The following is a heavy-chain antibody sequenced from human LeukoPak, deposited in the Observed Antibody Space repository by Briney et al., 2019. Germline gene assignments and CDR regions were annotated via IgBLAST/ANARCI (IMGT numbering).Heavy chain of an antibody. CDR2: IWYDGSNK. CDR3: VRDPYEAY. CDR1: GXTFSSYG. V-gene: IGHV3-33*01. Sequence: GPLRLSFAASGXTFSSYGMHWVRQAPGKGLEWVAVIWYDGSNKNYADSVKGRFTISRDNSKNTVYLQMNSLRAEDTAVYYCVRDPYEAYWGQGTLVTVSS. J-gene: IGHJ4*02. D-gene: IGHD5-12*01.